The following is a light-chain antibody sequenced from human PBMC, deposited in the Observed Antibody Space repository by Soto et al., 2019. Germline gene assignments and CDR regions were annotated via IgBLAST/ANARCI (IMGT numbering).Light chain of an antibody. V-gene: IGKV3-20*01. Sequence: TQSPGTLSLSPGERATLSXXXXQSVSSSYLACYKQKPGQPPRLLIYGASSRATGIPDRFFGSGSGTDFTLTISRLEPEDFAVYYCQQYGTLYTFGQGTKLEIK. CDR3: QQYGTLYT. J-gene: IGKJ2*01. CDR1: QSVSSSY. CDR2: GAS.